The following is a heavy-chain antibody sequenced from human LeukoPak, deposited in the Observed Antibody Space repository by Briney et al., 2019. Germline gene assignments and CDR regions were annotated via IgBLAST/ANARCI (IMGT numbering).Heavy chain of an antibody. CDR2: FGGSGASV. J-gene: IGHJ4*02. CDR3: AKSGPYYYDY. Sequence: GGSLRLSCAASGFTFSTYGMSWVRQAPGRGLEWVSTFGGSGASVYYADSVKGRFTVSRDNSKNTLYLQMDSLRVEDTAVYYCAKSGPYYYDYWGQGTLVTVSS. D-gene: IGHD3-10*01. V-gene: IGHV3-23*01. CDR1: GFTFSTYG.